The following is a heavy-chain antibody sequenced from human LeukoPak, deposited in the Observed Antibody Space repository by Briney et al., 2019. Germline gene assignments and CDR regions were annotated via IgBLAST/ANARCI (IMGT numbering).Heavy chain of an antibody. D-gene: IGHD2/OR15-2a*01. Sequence: GGSLRLSCAASGFTFSSYSMNWVRQAPGKGLEWVSSISSSSSYIYYADSVKGRFTISRDNAKNSLYLQMNSLRAEDTAVYYCASDESIHAFDIWGQGTMVTVPS. J-gene: IGHJ3*02. V-gene: IGHV3-21*01. CDR2: ISSSSSYI. CDR3: ASDESIHAFDI. CDR1: GFTFSSYS.